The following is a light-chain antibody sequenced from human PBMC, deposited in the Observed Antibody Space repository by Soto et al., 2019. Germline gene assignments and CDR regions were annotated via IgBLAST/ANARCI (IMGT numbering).Light chain of an antibody. Sequence: EIVMTQSPATLSVSPGERATLSCRASQSVSSNLAWYQQKPGQAPRLLIYGASNRATGIPARFSCSGSGTEFTLTISSLQSEDFAVYSCQQYNNWPYTFGQGTKLEIK. CDR1: QSVSSN. CDR2: GAS. V-gene: IGKV3-15*01. J-gene: IGKJ2*01. CDR3: QQYNNWPYT.